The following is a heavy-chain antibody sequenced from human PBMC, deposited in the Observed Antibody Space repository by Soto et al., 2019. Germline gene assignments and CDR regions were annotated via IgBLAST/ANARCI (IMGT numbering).Heavy chain of an antibody. D-gene: IGHD1-26*01. CDR3: ATGVRGRATRVLWFDP. CDR2: FDPEDGET. V-gene: IGHV1-24*01. CDR1: GYTLTELS. J-gene: IGHJ5*02. Sequence: GASVKVSCKVPGYTLTELSMHWVRQAPGKGLEWMGGFDPEDGETIYAQKFQGRVTMTEDTSTDTAYMELSSLRSEDTAVYYCATGVRGRATRVLWFDPWGQGTLVTVSS.